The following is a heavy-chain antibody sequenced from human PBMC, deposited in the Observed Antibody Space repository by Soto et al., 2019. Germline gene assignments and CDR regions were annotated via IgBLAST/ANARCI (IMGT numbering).Heavy chain of an antibody. CDR3: AKDDYYDSSGYPPPYPPYGMDV. J-gene: IGHJ6*02. Sequence: GGSLRLSCAASGFTFSSYGMHWVRQAPGKGLEWVAVISYDGSNKYYADSVKGRFTISRDNSKNTLYLQMNSLRAEDTAVYYCAKDDYYDSSGYPPPYPPYGMDVWGQGTTVTVSS. CDR2: ISYDGSNK. CDR1: GFTFSSYG. D-gene: IGHD3-22*01. V-gene: IGHV3-30*18.